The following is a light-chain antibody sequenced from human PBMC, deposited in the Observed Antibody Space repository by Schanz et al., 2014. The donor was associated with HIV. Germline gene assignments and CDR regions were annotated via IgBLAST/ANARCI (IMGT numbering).Light chain of an antibody. Sequence: QSALTQPASVSGSPGQSITISCTGTSSDVGGYNYVSWYQQHPGKVPKLMIYEVNKRPSGVSNRFSGSKSGNTASLTVSGLQAEDEAEYYCSSYTNNRAWVFGGGTKLTVL. V-gene: IGLV2-14*01. CDR3: SSYTNNRAWV. J-gene: IGLJ3*02. CDR2: EVN. CDR1: SSDVGGYNY.